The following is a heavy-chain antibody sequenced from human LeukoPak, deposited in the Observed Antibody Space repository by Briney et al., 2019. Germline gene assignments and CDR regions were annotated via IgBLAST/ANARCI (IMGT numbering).Heavy chain of an antibody. J-gene: IGHJ4*02. CDR1: GFTFSRFE. CDR3: ARDYGGVMFDY. Sequence: QPGGSLRLSCAASGFTFSRFEMNWVRQGPGKGLEWVSYISGSGSTKYYAETAKGRFTISRDNDKNSLYLQMNSLRAEDTAVYYCARDYGGVMFDYWGQGTLLTVSS. V-gene: IGHV3-48*03. CDR2: ISGSGSTK. D-gene: IGHD4-23*01.